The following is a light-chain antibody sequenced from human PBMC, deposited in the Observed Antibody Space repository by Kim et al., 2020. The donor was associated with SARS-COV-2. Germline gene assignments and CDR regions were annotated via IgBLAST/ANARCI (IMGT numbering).Light chain of an antibody. CDR3: SSFTTSSTYV. Sequence: QSALTQPASVSGSPGQSITISCTGTSSDIGAYNFVSWYQQHPGKAPKLMIYVVTERPSGVSNRFSASKSGNTASLTISWLQTADEADYYCSSFTTSSTYVFGTGTKVTVL. CDR1: SSDIGAYNF. J-gene: IGLJ1*01. CDR2: VVT. V-gene: IGLV2-14*03.